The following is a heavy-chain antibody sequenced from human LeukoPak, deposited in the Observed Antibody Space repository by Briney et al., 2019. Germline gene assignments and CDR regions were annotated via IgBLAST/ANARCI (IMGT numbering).Heavy chain of an antibody. CDR1: GGSFSGHY. D-gene: IGHD3-10*01. CDR2: INHSGST. J-gene: IGHJ2*01. Sequence: PSETLSLTCAVYGGSFSGHYWSWIRQPPGKGLEWIGEINHSGSTTYNPSLKRRVTISVDTSKNQFSLKVRSVTAADTAVYYCAREDHHGSGSIYYLYFELRGRGTLVTVSS. CDR3: AREDHHGSGSIYYLYFEL. V-gene: IGHV4-34*01.